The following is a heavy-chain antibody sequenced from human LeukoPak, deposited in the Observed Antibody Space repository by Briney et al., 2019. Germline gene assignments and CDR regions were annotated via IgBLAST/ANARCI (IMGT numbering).Heavy chain of an antibody. V-gene: IGHV1-2*02. D-gene: IGHD3-3*01. Sequence: ASVKVSCKASGYTFTGYYMHWVRQAPGQGLEWMGWINPNSGGTNYTQKFQGRVTMTRDTSISTAYMEQSGLRSDDPAVYYCARGSALRFLEWPGPDAFDIWGEGTMVTVSS. J-gene: IGHJ3*02. CDR1: GYTFTGYY. CDR3: ARGSALRFLEWPGPDAFDI. CDR2: INPNSGGT.